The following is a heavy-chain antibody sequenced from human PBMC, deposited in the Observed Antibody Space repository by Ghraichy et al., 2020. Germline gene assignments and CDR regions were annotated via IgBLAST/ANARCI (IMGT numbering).Heavy chain of an antibody. D-gene: IGHD2-21*02. Sequence: GSLRLSCTVSGGSISSYYWSWIRQPPGKGLEWIGYINYSGSTYSNPSLKSRATISIDTSRNQFSLKLTSVTAADTAVYFCAARSDFLAFEIWAQGTMVTVSS. V-gene: IGHV4-59*01. CDR1: GGSISSYY. CDR3: AARSDFLAFEI. CDR2: INYSGST. J-gene: IGHJ3*02.